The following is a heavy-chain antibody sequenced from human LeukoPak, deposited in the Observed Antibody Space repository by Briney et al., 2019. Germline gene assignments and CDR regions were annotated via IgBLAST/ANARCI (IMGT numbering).Heavy chain of an antibody. Sequence: PGGSLRLSCAASGFTFSSYAMSWVRQAPGKGLEWVSVIYSGGSTYYADSVKGRFTISRDNSKNTLYLQMNSLRAEDTAVYYCARGPLLWFGELLPHFDYWGQGTLVTVSS. V-gene: IGHV3-66*01. J-gene: IGHJ4*02. CDR3: ARGPLLWFGELLPHFDY. CDR1: GFTFSSYA. CDR2: IYSGGST. D-gene: IGHD3-10*01.